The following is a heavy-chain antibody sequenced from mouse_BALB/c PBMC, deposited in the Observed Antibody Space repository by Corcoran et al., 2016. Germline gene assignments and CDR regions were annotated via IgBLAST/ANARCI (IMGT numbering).Heavy chain of an antibody. CDR2: INTYTGEP. CDR1: GYTFTTYG. J-gene: IGHJ4*01. V-gene: IGHV9-3-1*01. Sequence: QIQLVQSGPELKKPGETVKISCKASGYTFTTYGMNWVKQAPGKGLKLMGWINTYTGEPTYADDFKGRFAFSLDTSASTAYLQINNLKNEDTATYFCAREPSAMDYWGQGTSVTVSS. CDR3: AREPSAMDY.